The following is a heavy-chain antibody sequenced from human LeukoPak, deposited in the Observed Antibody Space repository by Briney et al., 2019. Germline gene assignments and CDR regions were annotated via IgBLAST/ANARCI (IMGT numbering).Heavy chain of an antibody. CDR2: ISGSGGST. J-gene: IGHJ5*02. D-gene: IGHD6-13*01. CDR3: AKDSSSWSRNWFDP. V-gene: IGHV3-23*01. CDR1: GFTFSSYA. Sequence: GGSLRLSCAASGFTFSSYAMSWVRQAPGKGLEWVSAISGSGGSTYYADAVKGRFTISRDNSKNTLYLQMNSLRAEDTAVYYCAKDSSSWSRNWFDPWGQGTLVTVSS.